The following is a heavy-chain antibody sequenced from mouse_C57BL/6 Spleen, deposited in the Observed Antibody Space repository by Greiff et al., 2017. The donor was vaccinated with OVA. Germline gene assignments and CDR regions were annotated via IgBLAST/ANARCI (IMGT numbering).Heavy chain of an antibody. V-gene: IGHV1-50*01. Sequence: QVQLQQPGAELVKPGASVKLSCKASGYTFTSYWMQWVQQRPGQGLEWIGVIDPSDSYTNYHQKFKGKATLTVDTSSSTAYMQLSSLTSEYSAVYYCGRGNAMDYWGQGTSVTVSA. J-gene: IGHJ4*01. CDR3: GRGNAMDY. CDR2: IDPSDSYT. CDR1: GYTFTSYW.